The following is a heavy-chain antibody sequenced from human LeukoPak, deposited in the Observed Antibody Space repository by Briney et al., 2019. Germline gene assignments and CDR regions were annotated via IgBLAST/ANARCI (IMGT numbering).Heavy chain of an antibody. CDR3: ARDEVGAGNTYVKFDY. V-gene: IGHV3-23*01. D-gene: IGHD5-18*01. J-gene: IGHJ4*02. Sequence: GGSLRLSCKASGFTFHNYAMTWVRQAPGKGLDWVSTVSGTGTSTFYADSVKVRATISRDNSKNMLYLQMNSLRAEDTAVYYCARDEVGAGNTYVKFDYWGQGTLVTVSS. CDR2: VSGTGTST. CDR1: GFTFHNYA.